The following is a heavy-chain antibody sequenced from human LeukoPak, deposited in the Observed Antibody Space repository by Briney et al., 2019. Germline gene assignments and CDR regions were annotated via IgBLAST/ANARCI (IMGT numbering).Heavy chain of an antibody. J-gene: IGHJ2*01. CDR2: VYVSGST. CDR3: ARDHDYDSSGYPLGDFDL. V-gene: IGHV4-4*07. CDR1: GGPISSHY. Sequence: SETLSLTCSVSGGPISSHYWSWIRQPAGKGLEWIGRVYVSGSTNYNPSLKSRVSMSLDTSKNQFSLKLTSVTAADTAVYYCARDHDYDSSGYPLGDFDLWGRGTLVTVSS. D-gene: IGHD3-22*01.